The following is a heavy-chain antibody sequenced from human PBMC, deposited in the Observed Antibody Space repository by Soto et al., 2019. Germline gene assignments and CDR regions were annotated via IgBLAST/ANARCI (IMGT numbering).Heavy chain of an antibody. CDR1: GFTFSTYS. V-gene: IGHV3-48*02. CDR2: ISSPSSSI. CDR3: ARDLTFPATRRGMDV. J-gene: IGHJ6*02. Sequence: EVQLVESGGGLVQPGGSLRLSCAASGFTFSTYSMNWVRQAPGKGLEWVSYISSPSSSIYYADSLKGRFIISRYNAKNSLYLQMNSLRDEDTAVYYCARDLTFPATRRGMDVWGQGTTVTVSS.